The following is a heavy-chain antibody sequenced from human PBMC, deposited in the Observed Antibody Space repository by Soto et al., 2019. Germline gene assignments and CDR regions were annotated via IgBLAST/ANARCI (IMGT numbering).Heavy chain of an antibody. CDR1: GYTFTSYG. Sequence: QVQLVQSGAEVKKPGASVKVSCKASGYTFTSYGISWVRPAPGQGLEWMGWISAHNGTTNYAQTPQGRVTMTTAASTSTAYMELRSPRSDDTAVYCCARDLGVGLVDYWGQGTLVTVSS. J-gene: IGHJ4*02. CDR2: ISAHNGTT. V-gene: IGHV1-18*01. D-gene: IGHD6-19*01. CDR3: ARDLGVGLVDY.